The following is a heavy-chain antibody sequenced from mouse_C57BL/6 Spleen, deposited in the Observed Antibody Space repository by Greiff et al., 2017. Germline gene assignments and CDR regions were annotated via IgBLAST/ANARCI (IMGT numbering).Heavy chain of an antibody. CDR2: IDPSASYT. CDR1: GYTFTSYW. CDR3: ARREGLRLYAMDY. J-gene: IGHJ4*01. Sequence: QVQLQQPGAELVMPGASVKLSCKASGYTFTSYWMHWVKQRPGQGLEWIGEIDPSASYTNYNQKFKGKSTLTVDKSSSTAYMQLSSLTSEDSAVDYCARREGLRLYAMDYWGQGTSVTVSS. D-gene: IGHD2-4*01. V-gene: IGHV1-69*01.